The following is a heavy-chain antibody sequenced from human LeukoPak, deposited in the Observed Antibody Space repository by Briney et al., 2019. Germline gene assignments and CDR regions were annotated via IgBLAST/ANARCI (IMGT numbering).Heavy chain of an antibody. V-gene: IGHV4-38-2*02. CDR1: GVSISGNY. CDR2: IYHSGST. CDR3: ARGLTSGSTGTAFDI. J-gene: IGHJ3*02. D-gene: IGHD1-26*01. Sequence: SETLSLTCTVSGVSISGNYWGWIRQPPGKGLEWIGSIYHSGSTYYNPSLKSRVTISVDTSKNQFSLKLSSVTAADTAVYYCARGLTSGSTGTAFDIWGQGTMVTVSS.